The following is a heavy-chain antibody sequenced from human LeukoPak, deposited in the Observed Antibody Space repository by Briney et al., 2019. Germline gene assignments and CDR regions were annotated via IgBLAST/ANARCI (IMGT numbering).Heavy chain of an antibody. CDR1: GGPFSGYY. Sequence: PSETLSLTCAVYGGPFSGYYWSWIRQPPGKGLEWIGEINHSGSTNYNPSLKSRVTISVDTSKNQFSLKLSSVTAADTAVYYCASPTYSSSWYSRVRDYWGQGTLVTVSS. J-gene: IGHJ4*02. CDR2: INHSGST. V-gene: IGHV4-34*01. D-gene: IGHD6-13*01. CDR3: ASPTYSSSWYSRVRDY.